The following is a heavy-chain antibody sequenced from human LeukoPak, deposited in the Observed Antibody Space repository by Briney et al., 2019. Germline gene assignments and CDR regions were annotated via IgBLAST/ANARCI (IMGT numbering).Heavy chain of an antibody. Sequence: GGSLRLSCAASGFTFSSYWMHWVRQAPGKGLVWVSRINSDGSSTSYADSVKGRFTISRDNAKNTLYLQMNSLRVEDTAVYYCARDFFWSGYYVDYWGQGTLVTVSS. D-gene: IGHD3-3*01. V-gene: IGHV3-74*01. CDR1: GFTFSSYW. J-gene: IGHJ4*02. CDR2: INSDGSST. CDR3: ARDFFWSGYYVDY.